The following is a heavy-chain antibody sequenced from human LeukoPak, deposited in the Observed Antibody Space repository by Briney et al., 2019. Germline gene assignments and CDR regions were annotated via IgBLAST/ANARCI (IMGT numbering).Heavy chain of an antibody. CDR2: IYHSGST. CDR1: GGSISGGGYS. D-gene: IGHD3-10*01. J-gene: IGHJ4*02. CDR3: ARGPTVRGSFDY. V-gene: IGHV4-30-2*01. Sequence: PSETLSLTCAVSGGSISGGGYSWSWIRQPPGKGLEWIGYIYHSGSTYYNPSLKSRVTISVDRSKNQFSLKLSSVTAADTAVYYCARGPTVRGSFDYWGQGTLVTVSS.